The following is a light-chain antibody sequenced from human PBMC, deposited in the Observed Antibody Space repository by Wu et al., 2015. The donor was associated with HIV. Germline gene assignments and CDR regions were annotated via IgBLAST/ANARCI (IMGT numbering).Light chain of an antibody. Sequence: DIQMTQSPSSVSASVGDRVTITCRASQDIGSWLAWYQQEPGKAPKFLIDAASGLQSGVPSRFSGSGSGTEFTLTISSLQPEDFATYYCQQANSFPITFGQGTRLEIK. CDR3: QQANSFPIT. CDR2: AAS. J-gene: IGKJ5*01. V-gene: IGKV1-12*01. CDR1: QDIGSW.